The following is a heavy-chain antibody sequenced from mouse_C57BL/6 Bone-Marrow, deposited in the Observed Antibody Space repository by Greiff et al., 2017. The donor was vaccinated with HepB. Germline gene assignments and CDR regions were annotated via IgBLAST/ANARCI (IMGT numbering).Heavy chain of an antibody. D-gene: IGHD1-1*01. CDR2: IWRGGST. Sequence: VQRVESGPGLVQPSQSLSITCTVSGFSLTSYGVHWVRQSPGKGLEWLGVIWRGGSTDYNAAFMSRLSITKDNSKSQVFFKMNSLQADDTAIYYCAKDYYGSSRDAMDYWGQGTSVTVSS. J-gene: IGHJ4*01. CDR1: GFSLTSYG. CDR3: AKDYYGSSRDAMDY. V-gene: IGHV2-5*01.